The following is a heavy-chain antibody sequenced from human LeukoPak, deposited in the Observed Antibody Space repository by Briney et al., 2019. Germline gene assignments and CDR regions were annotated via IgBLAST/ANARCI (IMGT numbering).Heavy chain of an antibody. CDR3: ARVYDYGSGSYPYYFDY. Sequence: PSETLSLTCTVSGGSISSGGYYWSWIRQHPGKGLEWIVYIYYSGSTYYNPSLKSRITISVDTSKNQFALKLSSVTAADTAVYYCARVYDYGSGSYPYYFDYWGQGTLVTVSS. V-gene: IGHV4-31*03. J-gene: IGHJ4*02. CDR1: GGSISSGGYY. D-gene: IGHD3-10*01. CDR2: IYYSGST.